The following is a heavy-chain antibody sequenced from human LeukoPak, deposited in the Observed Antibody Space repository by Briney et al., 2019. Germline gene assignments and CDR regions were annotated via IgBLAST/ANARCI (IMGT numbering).Heavy chain of an antibody. CDR2: ITYSGGDT. CDR1: GFTFSSYA. D-gene: IGHD6-6*01. Sequence: GGSLRLSCVASGFTFSSYAMSWGRQAPGKGLEWVSAITYSGGDTYHADSVKGRLTISRDNSKNTLYLQMNSLRPDDTALYYCAKGSSSSRPYYFDYWGHGILVTVSS. V-gene: IGHV3-23*01. CDR3: AKGSSSSRPYYFDY. J-gene: IGHJ4*01.